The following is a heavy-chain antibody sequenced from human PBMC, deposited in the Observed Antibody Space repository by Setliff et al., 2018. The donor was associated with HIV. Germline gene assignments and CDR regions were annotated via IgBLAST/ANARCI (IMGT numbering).Heavy chain of an antibody. CDR1: GFIFNNFG. J-gene: IGHJ3*02. V-gene: IGHV1-18*04. CDR2: ISVYTEYT. Sequence: EASVKVSCKTSGFIFNNFGITWVRQAPGQGLEWMAWISVYTEYTYYAPKFLGRVTMTTDTSTSTAYMELRSLTSGDTAVYYCARVPPRSGSYYTAWPTISAFDIWGQGTMVTV. CDR3: ARVPPRSGSYYTAWPTISAFDI. D-gene: IGHD3-10*01.